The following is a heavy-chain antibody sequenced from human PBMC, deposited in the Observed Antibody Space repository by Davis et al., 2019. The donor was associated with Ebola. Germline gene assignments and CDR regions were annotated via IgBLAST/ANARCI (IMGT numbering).Heavy chain of an antibody. D-gene: IGHD4-17*01. V-gene: IGHV3-13*01. J-gene: IGHJ6*02. CDR1: GFTFSSYD. CDR3: ARDYGDYYYGMDV. CDR2: IGTAGDT. Sequence: GGSLRLSCAASGFTFSSYDMHWVRQVTGKGLEWVSAIGTAGDTYYPGSVKGRFTISRENAKNSLYLQMNSLRAEDTAVYYCARDYGDYYYGMDVWGQGTTVTVSS.